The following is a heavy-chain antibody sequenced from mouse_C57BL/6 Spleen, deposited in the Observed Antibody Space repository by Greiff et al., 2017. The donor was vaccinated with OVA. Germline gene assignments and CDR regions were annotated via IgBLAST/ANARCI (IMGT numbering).Heavy chain of an antibody. CDR2: INPNNGGT. CDR1: GYTFTDYY. D-gene: IGHD4-1*01. CDR3: ARERTLGGTGDY. V-gene: IGHV1-26*01. Sequence: EVQLQQSGPELVKPGASVKISCKASGYTFTDYYMNWVKQSHGKSLEWIGDINPNNGGTSYNQKFKGKATLTVDKSSSTAYMELRSLTSEDSAVYYCARERTLGGTGDYWGQGTSVTVSS. J-gene: IGHJ4*01.